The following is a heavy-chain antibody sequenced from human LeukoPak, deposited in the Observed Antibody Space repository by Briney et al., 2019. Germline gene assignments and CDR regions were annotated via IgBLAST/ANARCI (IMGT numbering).Heavy chain of an antibody. D-gene: IGHD3-22*01. CDR1: GFTFEEYT. J-gene: IGHJ4*02. V-gene: IGHV3-43*01. CDR3: VKDLSYESSGSVFEY. Sequence: GGSLRLSCAASGFTFEEYTMHWVRQAPGKTVEWVSLNWHGTTYYRDSLKGRFTISRDNSKDSLYLQINTLRSEDTAFYYCVKDLSYESSGSVFEYWGQGTLVTVSS. CDR2: NWHGTT.